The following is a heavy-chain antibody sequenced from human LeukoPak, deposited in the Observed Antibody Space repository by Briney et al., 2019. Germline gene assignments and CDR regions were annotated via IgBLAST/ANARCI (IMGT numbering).Heavy chain of an antibody. CDR3: AKETVVVPAAAWFGP. CDR1: GGSINGDF. D-gene: IGHD2-21*01. J-gene: IGHJ5*02. CDR2: IHYSGRT. V-gene: IGHV4-59*01. Sequence: SETLSLTCSVSGGSINGDFWSWIRQTPGKGLEWIGYIHYSGRTSYNPSLKGRVPISVDTSTNQFSLRLASLTAADPAVYYCAKETVVVPAAAWFGPWGQGTLVTVS.